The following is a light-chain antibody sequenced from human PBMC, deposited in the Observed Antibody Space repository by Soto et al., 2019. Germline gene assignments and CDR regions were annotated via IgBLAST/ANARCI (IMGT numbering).Light chain of an antibody. CDR3: PQYNNLGIT. CDR2: GAS. J-gene: IGKJ5*01. Sequence: EIVMTQSPATLSVSPGERATLSCRASQSVSSNLVWYQQKPGQAPRLLIYGASTRATSIPARFSGSGSGTEFTLTISSLQSEDFAVYYCPQYNNLGITFGQGTRLEIK. CDR1: QSVSSN. V-gene: IGKV3-15*01.